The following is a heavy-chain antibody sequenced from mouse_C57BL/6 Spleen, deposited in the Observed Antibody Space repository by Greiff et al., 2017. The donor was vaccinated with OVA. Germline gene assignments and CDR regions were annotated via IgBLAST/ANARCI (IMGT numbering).Heavy chain of an antibody. J-gene: IGHJ4*01. V-gene: IGHV1-64*01. D-gene: IGHD1-1*01. Sequence: VQLQQPGAELVKPGASVKLSCKASGYTFTSYWLHWVKQRPGQGLEWIGMIHPNSGSTNYNEKFTSKATLTVDNSSSTAYMQLSSLTSEDSAVYYCARAILRGYAMDYWGQGTSVTVSS. CDR3: ARAILRGYAMDY. CDR2: IHPNSGST. CDR1: GYTFTSYW.